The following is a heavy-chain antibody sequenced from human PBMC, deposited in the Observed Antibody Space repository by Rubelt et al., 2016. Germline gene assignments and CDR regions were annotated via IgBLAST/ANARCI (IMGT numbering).Heavy chain of an antibody. Sequence: QVQLQQWGAGLLKPSETLSLTCAVYGGSFSGYYWSWIRQPPGKGLEWIGEINHRGSTNYNPSLKSRVTISVDTVKNQFSLKLSSVTAADTAVYYCAIAEYSSGYGYWGQGTLVTVSS. V-gene: IGHV4-34*01. CDR2: INHRGST. CDR1: GGSFSGYY. CDR3: AIAEYSSGYGY. D-gene: IGHD6-19*01. J-gene: IGHJ4*02.